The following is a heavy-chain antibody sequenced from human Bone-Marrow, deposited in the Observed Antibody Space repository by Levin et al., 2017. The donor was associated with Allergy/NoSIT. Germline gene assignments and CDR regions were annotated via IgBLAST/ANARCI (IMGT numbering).Heavy chain of an antibody. CDR3: ANERSGATLEWFDY. Sequence: GESLKISCAASGFTFSSYAMSWVRQAPGKGLEWVSAISGSGGSTYYADSVKGRFTISRDNSKNTLYLQMNSLRAEDTAVYYCANERSGATLEWFDYWGQGTLVTVSS. CDR1: GFTFSSYA. V-gene: IGHV3-23*01. CDR2: ISGSGGST. J-gene: IGHJ4*02. D-gene: IGHD1-26*01.